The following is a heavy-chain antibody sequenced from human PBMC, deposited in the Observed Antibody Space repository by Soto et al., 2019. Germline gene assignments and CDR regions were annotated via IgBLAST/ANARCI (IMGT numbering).Heavy chain of an antibody. D-gene: IGHD6-19*01. CDR1: GGSISSSNW. J-gene: IGHJ4*02. CDR3: ARDQSSGWYRFYYFDY. V-gene: IGHV4-4*02. Sequence: SETLSLTCAVSGGSISSSNWWSWVRQPPGKRLEWIGEIYHSGSTNYNPSLKSRVTISVDKSKNQFSLKLSSVTAADTAVYYCARDQSSGWYRFYYFDYWGQGTLVTVSS. CDR2: IYHSGST.